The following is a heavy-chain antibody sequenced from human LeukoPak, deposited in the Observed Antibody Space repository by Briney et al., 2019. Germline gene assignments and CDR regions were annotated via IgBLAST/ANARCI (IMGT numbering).Heavy chain of an antibody. V-gene: IGHV4-34*01. CDR1: GGSFSGYY. D-gene: IGHD2-15*01. CDR2: INHSGST. Sequence: SETLSLTCAVYGGSFSGYYWSWIRQPPGKGLEWIGEINHSGSTNYNPSLKSRVTISVDTSKNQFSLKLSSVTAADTAVYYCARGPKSYIVVVVAASRWFDRWGQGTLVTVSS. CDR3: ARGPKSYIVVVVAASRWFDR. J-gene: IGHJ5*02.